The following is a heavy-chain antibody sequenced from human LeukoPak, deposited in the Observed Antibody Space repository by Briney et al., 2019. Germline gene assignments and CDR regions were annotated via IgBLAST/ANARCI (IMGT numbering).Heavy chain of an antibody. V-gene: IGHV1-18*01. CDR2: ISVYNQNT. D-gene: IGHD2-8*01. Sequence: RASVKVSCKASGGTFSSYAISWVRQAPGQGLEWMGWISVYNQNTHYAQKFQGRVTVTTDTSTRTAYMELRSLRSDDTAVYYCARTNLDCKSGICYDYWGQGTLVTVSS. CDR1: GGTFSSYA. CDR3: ARTNLDCKSGICYDY. J-gene: IGHJ4*02.